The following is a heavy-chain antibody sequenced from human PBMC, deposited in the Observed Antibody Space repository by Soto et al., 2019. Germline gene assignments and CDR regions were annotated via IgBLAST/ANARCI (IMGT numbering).Heavy chain of an antibody. J-gene: IGHJ4*01. D-gene: IGHD2-15*01. Sequence: GGSLRLSCAASGFTFSSYAMHWVRQAPGKGLEWVAVISYDGSNKYYADSVKGRFTISRDNSKNTLYLQMNSLRAEDTAVYYCARSHCSGGSCYSYFDYWGQEPWSPSPQ. V-gene: IGHV3-30-3*01. CDR3: ARSHCSGGSCYSYFDY. CDR2: ISYDGSNK. CDR1: GFTFSSYA.